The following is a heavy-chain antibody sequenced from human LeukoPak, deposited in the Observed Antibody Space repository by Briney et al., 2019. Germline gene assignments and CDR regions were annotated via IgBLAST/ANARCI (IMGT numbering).Heavy chain of an antibody. CDR3: ARDRAYTPVGAMDV. CDR1: GFTFSSHW. J-gene: IGHJ6*02. V-gene: IGHV3-74*01. D-gene: IGHD4-11*01. Sequence: HPGGSLRLSCAASGFTFSSHWMHWVRQAPGKGLVWVSRINSDGSSISYADSVKGRFTISRDNAKNTLYLQMNSLRAEDTAVYYCARDRAYTPVGAMDVWGQGTTVIVSS. CDR2: INSDGSSI.